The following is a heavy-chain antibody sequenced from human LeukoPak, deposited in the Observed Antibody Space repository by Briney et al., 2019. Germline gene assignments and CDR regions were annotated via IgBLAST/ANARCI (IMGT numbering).Heavy chain of an antibody. D-gene: IGHD1-26*01. Sequence: GGSLRLSCAASGFTFSSYAMYWVRQAPGKGLEWVAVISYDGSNEDYADSVKGRFTISRDNSKNTLCLQMNSLRAEDTAVYYCATGSPAFDYWGQGTLVTVSS. CDR1: GFTFSSYA. V-gene: IGHV3-30-3*01. CDR3: ATGSPAFDY. J-gene: IGHJ4*02. CDR2: ISYDGSNE.